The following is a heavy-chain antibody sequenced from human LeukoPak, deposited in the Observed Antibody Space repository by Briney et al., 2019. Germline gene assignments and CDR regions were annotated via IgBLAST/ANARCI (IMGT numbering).Heavy chain of an antibody. CDR1: GFTFSMYW. CDR2: IKVDGSEI. Sequence: GGSLRLSCAASGFTFSMYWMSWFRQAPGKGPEWVANIKVDGSEIYYVDSVKGRFTISRDNAKNSLYLQMNSLRAEDTAVYYCTRDRQGPRLYEMDIWGQGTTVTVSS. V-gene: IGHV3-7*01. CDR3: TRDRQGPRLYEMDI. J-gene: IGHJ6*02. D-gene: IGHD2-8*01.